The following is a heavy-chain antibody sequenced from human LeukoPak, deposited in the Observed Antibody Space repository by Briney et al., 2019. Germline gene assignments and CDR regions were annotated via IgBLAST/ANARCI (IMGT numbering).Heavy chain of an antibody. V-gene: IGHV1-18*01. CDR3: ARGYDIVVVPAAQPTRHYYYYYGMDV. Sequence: GASVKVSCKASGYTFTSYGISWVRQAPGQGLELMRWISAYNGNTNYAQKLQGRVTMTTDTSTSTAYMELRSLRSDDTAVYYCARGYDIVVVPAAQPTRHYYYYYGMDVWGQGTTVTVSS. CDR1: GYTFTSYG. CDR2: ISAYNGNT. J-gene: IGHJ6*02. D-gene: IGHD2-2*01.